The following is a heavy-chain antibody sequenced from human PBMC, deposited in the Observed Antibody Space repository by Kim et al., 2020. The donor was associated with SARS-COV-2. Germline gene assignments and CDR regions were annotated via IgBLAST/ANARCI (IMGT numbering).Heavy chain of an antibody. CDR1: GFPFSGNW. V-gene: IGHV3-74*01. CDR2: INGDGRST. CDR3: ATGRYWECLY. J-gene: IGHJ4*02. D-gene: IGHD1-26*01. Sequence: GGSLRLSCSASGFPFSGNWMQWVRQAPGQGLVWVSRINGDGRSTSYADSVKGRFTISRDNAKNTLDLQMNSLRLDDTAVYFCATGRYWECLYWGRGALITVFS.